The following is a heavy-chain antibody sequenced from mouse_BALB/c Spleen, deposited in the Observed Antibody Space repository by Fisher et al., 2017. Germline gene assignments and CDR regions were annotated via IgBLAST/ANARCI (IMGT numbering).Heavy chain of an antibody. V-gene: IGHV5-12-2*01. Sequence: RFTISRDNAKNTLYLQMSSLKSEDTAMYYCARHGNLGLPLYWYFDVWGAGTTVTVSS. J-gene: IGHJ1*01. D-gene: IGHD4-1*01. CDR3: ARHGNLGLPLYWYFDV.